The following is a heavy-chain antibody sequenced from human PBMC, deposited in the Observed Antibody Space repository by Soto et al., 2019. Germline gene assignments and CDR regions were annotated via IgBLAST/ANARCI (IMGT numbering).Heavy chain of an antibody. CDR3: ARESRKQWLGTGKNLNPLDY. CDR1: GGSFSGYY. D-gene: IGHD6-19*01. CDR2: INHSGST. V-gene: IGHV4-34*01. J-gene: IGHJ4*02. Sequence: TSETLSLTCAVYGGSFSGYYWSWIRQPPGKGLEWIGEINHSGSTNYNPSLKSRVTISVDTSKNQFSLKLSSVTAADTAVYYCARESRKQWLGTGKNLNPLDYWGQGTLVTVSS.